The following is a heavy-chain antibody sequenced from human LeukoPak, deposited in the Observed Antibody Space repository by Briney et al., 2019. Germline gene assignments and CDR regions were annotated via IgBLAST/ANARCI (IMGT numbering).Heavy chain of an antibody. Sequence: SVKVSCKASGGTFSSYAISWVRQAPGQGLEWMGGIIPIFGTANYAQKFQGRVTITADESTSTAYMELSSLRSEDTAVYYCARDLGRRCSGGRCYYYSHYMDVWGKGTTVTISS. CDR2: IIPIFGTA. J-gene: IGHJ6*03. CDR1: GGTFSSYA. CDR3: ARDLGRRCSGGRCYYYSHYMDV. D-gene: IGHD2-15*01. V-gene: IGHV1-69*13.